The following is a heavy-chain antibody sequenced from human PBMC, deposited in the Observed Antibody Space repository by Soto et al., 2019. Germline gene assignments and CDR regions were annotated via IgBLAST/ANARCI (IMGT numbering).Heavy chain of an antibody. CDR1: GYTFTSYY. V-gene: IGHV1-46*01. CDR2: INPSGGST. Sequence: ASVKVSCKASGYTFTSYYMHWVRQAPGQGLEWMGIINPSGGSTSYAQKFQGRVTMTRDTSTSTVYMELSSLRSEDTAVYYCARGCSGGSCYSPLSDYWGQGTLVTVSS. J-gene: IGHJ4*02. D-gene: IGHD2-15*01. CDR3: ARGCSGGSCYSPLSDY.